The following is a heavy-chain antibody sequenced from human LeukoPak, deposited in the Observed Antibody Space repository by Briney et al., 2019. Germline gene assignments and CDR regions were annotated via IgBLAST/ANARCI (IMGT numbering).Heavy chain of an antibody. D-gene: IGHD2-2*01. V-gene: IGHV3-23*01. CDR2: ISGSGGST. CDR1: GFTFSSYA. J-gene: IGHJ3*02. CDR3: AKVHCSSTSCYDDAFDI. Sequence: GGSLRLSCAATGFTFSSYAMSWVRQAPGKGLEWVSTISGSGGSTYYAASVKGRFTISRDNSKNTLYLQMNSLRAEDTAVYYCAKVHCSSTSCYDDAFDIWGQGTMVTVSS.